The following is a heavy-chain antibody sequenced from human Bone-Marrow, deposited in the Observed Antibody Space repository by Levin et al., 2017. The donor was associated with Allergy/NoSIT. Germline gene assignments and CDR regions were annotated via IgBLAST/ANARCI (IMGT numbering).Heavy chain of an antibody. CDR2: ISYDGSNE. CDR1: GFTFKSYG. V-gene: IGHV3-30*18. J-gene: IGHJ4*02. Sequence: GESLKISCAASGFTFKSYGMHWVRQAPGKGLEWVSVISYDGSNEYYADSVKGRFTISRDNSKNTVYLQLSSLRAEDTAVYYCAKETGYASRRDFDYWGQGTLVTVSS. CDR3: AKETGYASRRDFDY. D-gene: IGHD6-13*01.